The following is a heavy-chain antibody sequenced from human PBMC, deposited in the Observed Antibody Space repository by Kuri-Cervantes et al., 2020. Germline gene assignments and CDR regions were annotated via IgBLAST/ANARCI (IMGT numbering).Heavy chain of an antibody. Sequence: SETLSLTCTVSGGSISSSSYYWGWIRQPPGKGLEWIGSIYYSGSTYYNPSLKSRVTILVDTSKNQFSLKLSSVTAADTAVYYCARLFRARITGTTADYWGQGALVTVSS. CDR3: ARLFRARITGTTADY. CDR1: GGSISSSSYY. CDR2: IYYSGST. D-gene: IGHD1-7*01. V-gene: IGHV4-39*07. J-gene: IGHJ4*02.